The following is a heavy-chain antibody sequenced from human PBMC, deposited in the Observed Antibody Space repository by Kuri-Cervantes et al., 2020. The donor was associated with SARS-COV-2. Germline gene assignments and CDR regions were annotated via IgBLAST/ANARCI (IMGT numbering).Heavy chain of an antibody. CDR3: ARGLLWGFLLRD. D-gene: IGHD7-27*01. V-gene: IGHV1-24*01. Sequence: ASVKVSCKVSGYTLTELSMHWVRQAPGKGLEWMGGFDPEDGETIYAQKFQGRVTMTEDTSTDTAYMELSSLRSEDTAVYYCARGLLWGFLLRDWGQGTLVTVSS. CDR2: FDPEDGET. CDR1: GYTLTELS. J-gene: IGHJ4*02.